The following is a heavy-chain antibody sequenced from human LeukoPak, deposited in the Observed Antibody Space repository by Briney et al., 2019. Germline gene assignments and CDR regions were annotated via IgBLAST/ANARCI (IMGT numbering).Heavy chain of an antibody. CDR1: GYTFTSYG. CDR3: ASERYGDYIPDY. V-gene: IGHV1-18*01. D-gene: IGHD4-17*01. CDR2: ISAYNGNT. Sequence: ASVKVSCKASGYTFTSYGISWVRQAPGQGLEWMGWISAYNGNTNYAQKLQGRVTMTTDTSTSTAYMEVRSLRSDDPAVYYCASERYGDYIPDYWGQGTLVTVSS. J-gene: IGHJ4*02.